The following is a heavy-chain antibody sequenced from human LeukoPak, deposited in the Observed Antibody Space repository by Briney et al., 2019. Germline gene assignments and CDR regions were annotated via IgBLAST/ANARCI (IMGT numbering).Heavy chain of an antibody. CDR1: GFTVSNTW. CDR3: TIFPWFGGL. Sequence: GGSLRLSCAASGFTVSNTWMNWVRQAPGKGLEWVGRIKSKTDGGTTDYAAPVKGRFTISRDDSKNTLFLQMDGLQTDDTAVYHCTIFPWFGGLWGQGTMVTVSS. D-gene: IGHD3-10*01. J-gene: IGHJ4*02. V-gene: IGHV3-15*01. CDR2: IKSKTDGGTT.